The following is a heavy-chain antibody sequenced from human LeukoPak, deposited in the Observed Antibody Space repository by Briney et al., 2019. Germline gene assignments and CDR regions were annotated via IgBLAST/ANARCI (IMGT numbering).Heavy chain of an antibody. CDR1: GFTFSSYW. J-gene: IGHJ4*02. CDR3: TRDCGTSGCDY. Sequence: GGSLRLSCAASGFTFSSYWMHWVRQAPGKGLVWVSRINTDGTSTTNADSVKGRFTISRNNAKNTVYLQMNSLRVEDTAVYYCTRDCGTSGCDYWGQGTLVTVSS. CDR2: INTDGTST. V-gene: IGHV3-74*01. D-gene: IGHD5-12*01.